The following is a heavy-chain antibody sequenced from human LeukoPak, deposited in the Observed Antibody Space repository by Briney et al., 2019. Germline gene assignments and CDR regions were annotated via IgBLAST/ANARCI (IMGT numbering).Heavy chain of an antibody. CDR1: GFTFSSYW. V-gene: IGHV3-74*01. J-gene: IGHJ4*02. Sequence: TGGSLRLSCAASGFTFSSYWMHWVRQAPGKGLVWVSRINSDGSSTSYADSVKGRFTISRDNAKNTLYLQMNSLRAEDTAVYYCAKTKVGYSSGWYVDYWGQGTLVTVSS. CDR3: AKTKVGYSSGWYVDY. CDR2: INSDGSST. D-gene: IGHD6-19*01.